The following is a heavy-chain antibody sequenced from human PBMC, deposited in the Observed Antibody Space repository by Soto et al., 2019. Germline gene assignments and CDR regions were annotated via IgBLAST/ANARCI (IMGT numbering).Heavy chain of an antibody. CDR1: GGSISSSSYY. CDR2: IYYSGST. J-gene: IGHJ4*02. Sequence: SETLSLTCTVSGGSISSSSYYWGWIRQPPGKGLEWIGSIYYSGSTYYNPSLKSRVTISVDTSKNQFSLKLSSVTAADMSVYYCASQAGSTVTTISSDYWGQGTLVTVSS. V-gene: IGHV4-39*01. D-gene: IGHD4-17*01. CDR3: ASQAGSTVTTISSDY.